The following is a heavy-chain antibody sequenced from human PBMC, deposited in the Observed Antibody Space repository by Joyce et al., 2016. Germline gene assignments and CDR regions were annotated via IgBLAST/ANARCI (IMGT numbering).Heavy chain of an antibody. CDR1: GGSISNGDYY. D-gene: IGHD5-18*01. CDR2: IFYSGNT. V-gene: IGHV4-30-4*01. J-gene: IGHJ5*02. Sequence: QVQLQESGPGLLTPSQTLSLTCTVSGGSISNGDYYWRWIRQSPGRGLEWIGDIFYSGNTYYNTSLKTRISISVDRSNDQFSLAVNYVTAADTAVYYCARANVNTAMSSDLWGQGTLVSVSS. CDR3: ARANVNTAMSSDL.